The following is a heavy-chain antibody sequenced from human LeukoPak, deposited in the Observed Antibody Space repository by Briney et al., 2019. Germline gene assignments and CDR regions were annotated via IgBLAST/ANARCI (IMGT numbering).Heavy chain of an antibody. J-gene: IGHJ3*02. V-gene: IGHV1-2*02. CDR3: ARDPALVAPAAIFDI. CDR1: GYTFTGYY. Sequence: GASVKVSCKASGYTFTGYYMHWVRQAPGQGLEWMGWINPNSGGTNYAQKLQGRVTMTRATSISTAYMELSRLRSDDTAVYYCARDPALVAPAAIFDIWGQGTMVTVSS. CDR2: INPNSGGT. D-gene: IGHD2-2*01.